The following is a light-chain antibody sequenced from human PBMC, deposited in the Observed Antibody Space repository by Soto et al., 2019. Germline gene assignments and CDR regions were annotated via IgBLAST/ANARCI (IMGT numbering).Light chain of an antibody. CDR3: MQALQTSYT. CDR2: LGS. J-gene: IGKJ2*01. V-gene: IGKV2-28*01. CDR1: QSLLHSNGYNY. Sequence: DIVMTQSPLSLPVTPGEPASISCRSSQSLLHSNGYNYLHWYLQKPGQSPQLLIYLGSNRASGVPDRFSGSGSGTDFTLKISRVEAEDVGVYYCMQALQTSYTFGQGTKLEIK.